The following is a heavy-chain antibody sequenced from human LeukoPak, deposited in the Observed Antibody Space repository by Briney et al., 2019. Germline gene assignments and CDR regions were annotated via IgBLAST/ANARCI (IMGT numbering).Heavy chain of an antibody. CDR2: LSPRDGET. D-gene: IGHD3-10*01. J-gene: IGHJ4*02. CDR3: ATGAMVYDF. Sequence: ASVKVSCTVSGSTLTTISIDWVRQAPGKGLEWMGSLSPRDGETSHAQKFKGRFTMTADTATDIAYMEMSSLESGDTAVYYCATGAMVYDFWGQGTLVTVSS. V-gene: IGHV1-24*01. CDR1: GSTLTTIS.